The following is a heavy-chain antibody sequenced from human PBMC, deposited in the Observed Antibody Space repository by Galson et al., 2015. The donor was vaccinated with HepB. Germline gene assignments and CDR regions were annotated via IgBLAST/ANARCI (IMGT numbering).Heavy chain of an antibody. CDR1: GFTLSSYG. CDR2: INHRGST. D-gene: IGHD5-18*01. Sequence: LRLSCAASGFTLSSYGLHWVRQPPGKGLEWIGEINHRGSTNYNPSLKSRVPISVDTSKNQFSLKLSSVTAADTAVYYCARITLTGYSRRTDYGMDVWGQGTTVTVSS. V-gene: IGHV4-34*01. CDR3: ARITLTGYSRRTDYGMDV. J-gene: IGHJ6*02.